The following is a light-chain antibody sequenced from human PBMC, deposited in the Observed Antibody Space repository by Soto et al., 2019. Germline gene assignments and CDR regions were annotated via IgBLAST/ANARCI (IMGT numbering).Light chain of an antibody. CDR2: GAS. CDR3: QQHNNWPPLT. J-gene: IGKJ4*01. V-gene: IGKV3-15*01. Sequence: EIVMTQSPATLSVSPGERATLSCRASQSVSSNLAWYQQKPGQAPRLLIYGASTRATGIPARFSGSGSGTECTLTTSSPQSEDFAGYDGQQHNNWPPLTFGGGTKVEIK. CDR1: QSVSSN.